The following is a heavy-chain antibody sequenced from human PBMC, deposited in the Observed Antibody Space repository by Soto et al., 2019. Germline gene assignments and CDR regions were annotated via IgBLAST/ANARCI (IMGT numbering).Heavy chain of an antibody. Sequence: QVQLVQSGAEVKKPGASVKVSCKASGYTFTSYSMPWVRQAPGQRLEWMGWINAGNVNTKYSQKFQGRVTITRDTAARTSYRERSSLRSEDTAVYYCARAQPLIVLAPPHGLGYWGQGTMVTVSS. CDR2: INAGNVNT. CDR3: ARAQPLIVLAPPHGLGY. CDR1: GYTFTSYS. V-gene: IGHV1-3*01. D-gene: IGHD2-8*01. J-gene: IGHJ4*02.